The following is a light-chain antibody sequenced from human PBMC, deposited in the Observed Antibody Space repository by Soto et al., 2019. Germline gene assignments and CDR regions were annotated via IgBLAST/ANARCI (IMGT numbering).Light chain of an antibody. CDR1: QSVSNDY. J-gene: IGKJ1*01. CDR3: LQDYNYPWT. Sequence: EMVLTQSPGTLSLSPGDRATLSCRASQSVSNDYVAWVQQKPGQTPRLLIHGATTRATGIPSRFSGSGSGTDFTLTISSLQPEDFATYYCLQDYNYPWTFGQGTKVDIK. CDR2: GAT. V-gene: IGKV3D-7*01.